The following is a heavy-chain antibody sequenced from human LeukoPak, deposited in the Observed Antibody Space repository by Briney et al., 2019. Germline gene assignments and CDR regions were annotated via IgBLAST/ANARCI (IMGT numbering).Heavy chain of an antibody. Sequence: GGSLRLSCAASGFTFSNYWMTWVRQAPGKGLEWVANIKQDGSEKYYVDSVKGRFTISRDNAENSLYLQMNSLRAEDTAVYYCARGSVTMIWGQGTLATVSS. V-gene: IGHV3-7*01. J-gene: IGHJ4*02. CDR3: ARGSVTMI. CDR1: GFTFSNYW. D-gene: IGHD3-22*01. CDR2: IKQDGSEK.